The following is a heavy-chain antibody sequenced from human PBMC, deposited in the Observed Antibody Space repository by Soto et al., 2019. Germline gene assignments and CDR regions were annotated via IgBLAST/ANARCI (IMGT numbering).Heavy chain of an antibody. CDR1: GFTFSSYA. V-gene: IGHV3-23*01. D-gene: IGHD5-12*01. J-gene: IGHJ6*02. Sequence: GGSLRLSCAASGFTFSSYAMSWVRQAPGKGLEWVSAISGSGGSTYYADSVKGRFTISRDNSKNTLYLQMNSLRAEDTAVYYCAKDMGDGYNYYYYYGMDVWGQGTTVTVSS. CDR3: AKDMGDGYNYYYYYGMDV. CDR2: ISGSGGST.